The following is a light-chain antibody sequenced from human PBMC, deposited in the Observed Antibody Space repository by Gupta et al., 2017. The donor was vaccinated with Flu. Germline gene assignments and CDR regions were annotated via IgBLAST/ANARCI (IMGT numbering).Light chain of an antibody. V-gene: IGLV1-40*01. Sequence: QSVLTQPPSVSGAPGQRVTISCTGSSPNIGAGYDVHWYQQRPGTAPKLLIYGNSNRPSGVPDRFSGSKSGTSASLAITGLQAEDEADYYCQSYDSSLSASEVFGGGTKLTVL. CDR2: GNS. CDR3: QSYDSSLSASEV. CDR1: SPNIGAGYD. J-gene: IGLJ2*01.